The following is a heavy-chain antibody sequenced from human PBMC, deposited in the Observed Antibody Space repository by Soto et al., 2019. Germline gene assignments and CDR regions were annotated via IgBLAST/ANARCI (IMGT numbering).Heavy chain of an antibody. CDR2: IILIFGTA. CDR3: ARTQESNSWYSKYYFVS. CDR1: GGTFSSYA. Sequence: QVELVQSAVEVKKPRSSVNVSCKASGGTFSSYAISWVRQASGQGLEWMGGIILIFGTANYPQKFLGRVTITAKESTRTAYMELSNLRSEHTAGYYCARTQESNSWYSKYYFVSWVQESLLTVSS. J-gene: IGHJ4*02. V-gene: IGHV1-69*01. D-gene: IGHD6-13*01.